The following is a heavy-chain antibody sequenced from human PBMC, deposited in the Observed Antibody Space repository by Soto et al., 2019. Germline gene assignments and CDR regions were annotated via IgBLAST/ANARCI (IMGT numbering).Heavy chain of an antibody. V-gene: IGHV3-15*07. J-gene: IGHJ5*02. CDR1: GFTFSNAW. CDR3: SRQMFSPDNH. Sequence: PGGSLSLSCAASGFTFSNAWINWVRQAPGKGLEWVGRIKNKTAGGTTDFAAPVKGRFTISRDDSKNTAYLQMNSLKTEDTAIYYCSRQMFSPDNHWGQGTLVTVSS. D-gene: IGHD3-10*02. CDR2: IKNKTAGGTT.